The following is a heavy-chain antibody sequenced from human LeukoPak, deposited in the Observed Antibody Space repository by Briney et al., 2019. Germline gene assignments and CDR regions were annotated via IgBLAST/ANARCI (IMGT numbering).Heavy chain of an antibody. V-gene: IGHV3-21*01. CDR1: GFTFSSYS. Sequence: GGSLRLSCAASGFTFSSYSMNWVRQAPGKGLEWVSSISSSGTYVYYADSVKGRFTISRDNAKNSLSLQMNSLRAADAAVYYCAREVPGVMVAFDLWGQGTMVTVSP. CDR2: ISSSGTYV. J-gene: IGHJ3*01. D-gene: IGHD2-2*01. CDR3: AREVPGVMVAFDL.